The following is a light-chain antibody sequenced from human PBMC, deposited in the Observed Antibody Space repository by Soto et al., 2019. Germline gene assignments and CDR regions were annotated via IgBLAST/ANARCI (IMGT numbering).Light chain of an antibody. J-gene: IGKJ1*01. CDR3: LQGTNLLT. V-gene: IGKV2-30*02. CDR1: QSLVHSDGNTS. Sequence: DVVMTQSPLSLPVTLGQPASISCRSSQSLVHSDGNTSLNWFQQRPGQSPRRLIYKVSNRDSGVPDRFSGSGSGTDFTLKINRGEAEDVGVYFCLQGTNLLTFGQGHKVEIK. CDR2: KVS.